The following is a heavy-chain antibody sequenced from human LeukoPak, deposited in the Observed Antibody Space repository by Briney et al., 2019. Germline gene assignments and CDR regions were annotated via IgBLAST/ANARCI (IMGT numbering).Heavy chain of an antibody. Sequence: GGSLRLSCTASGFIFSNFAIHWVRQAPGKGLEWVAVISYDGSSEYYAASVKGRFTISRDNSNSTLFLQMNSLRPEDTAVYYCARSSRRWELQSWLDPWGQGTLVTVSS. CDR1: GFIFSNFA. V-gene: IGHV3-30*01. CDR3: ARSSRRWELQSWLDP. CDR2: ISYDGSSE. D-gene: IGHD1-7*01. J-gene: IGHJ5*02.